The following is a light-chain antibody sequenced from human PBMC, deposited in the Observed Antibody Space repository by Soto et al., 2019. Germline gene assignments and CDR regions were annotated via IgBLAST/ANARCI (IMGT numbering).Light chain of an antibody. CDR1: SSDVGGYNY. CDR3: YSYTTSNTYV. CDR2: DVS. V-gene: IGLV2-14*03. Sequence: QSVLTQPASVSGSPGQSITISCAGTSSDVGGYNYVSWYQHHPGKVPQLMIYDVSNRPSGVSNRFSGSKSGNTASLTISGLQPEDEADYYCYSYTTSNTYVFGTGNKVTVL. J-gene: IGLJ1*01.